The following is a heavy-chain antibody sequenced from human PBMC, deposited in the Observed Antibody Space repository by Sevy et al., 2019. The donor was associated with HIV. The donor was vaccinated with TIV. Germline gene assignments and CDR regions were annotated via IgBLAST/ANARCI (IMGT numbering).Heavy chain of an antibody. D-gene: IGHD3-22*01. J-gene: IGHJ3*02. V-gene: IGHV3-23*01. CDR3: AKDLNVVVIPKGTDAFDI. Sequence: GGSLRLSCAASGFTFSSYAMSWVRQAPGKGLEGVSAISGSGGSTYYADSVKGRFTISRDNSKNTLYLQMNSLRAEDTAVYYCAKDLNVVVIPKGTDAFDIWGQGTMVTVSS. CDR2: ISGSGGST. CDR1: GFTFSSYA.